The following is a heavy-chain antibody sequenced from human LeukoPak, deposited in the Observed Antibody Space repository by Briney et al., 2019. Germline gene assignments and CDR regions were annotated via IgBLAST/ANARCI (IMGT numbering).Heavy chain of an antibody. V-gene: IGHV3-23*01. Sequence: PGGSLRLSCAASGFILNNYGLVWVRPAPGKGLEWVSAISNDGGGTTYADFVKGRFSVSRDNSKTTLFLQMNSLRAEDTALYYCAKGSSGYFFDLWGQGTLVTVSS. CDR2: ISNDGGGT. CDR3: AKGSSGYFFDL. J-gene: IGHJ4*02. D-gene: IGHD3-22*01. CDR1: GFILNNYG.